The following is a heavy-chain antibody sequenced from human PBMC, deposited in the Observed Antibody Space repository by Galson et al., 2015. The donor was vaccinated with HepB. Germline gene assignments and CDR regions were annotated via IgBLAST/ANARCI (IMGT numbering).Heavy chain of an antibody. CDR2: INPDNGGT. D-gene: IGHD4-17*01. J-gene: IGHJ5*02. Sequence: SVKVSCKASGYTFTGYYMHWVRQAPGQGLEWMGRINPDNGGTDYAQKFQGRVTMTRDTSINTAYMELSRLRSDDTAVYYCARGGDYDWLDPWGQGTLVTVSS. CDR3: ARGGDYDWLDP. V-gene: IGHV1-2*06. CDR1: GYTFTGYY.